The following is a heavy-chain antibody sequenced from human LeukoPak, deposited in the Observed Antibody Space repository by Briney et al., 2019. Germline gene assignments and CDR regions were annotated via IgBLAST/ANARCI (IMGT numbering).Heavy chain of an antibody. CDR1: GGSISSNNYY. CDR2: IYYGGYT. Sequence: PSETLSLTCTVSGGSISSNNYYWGWIRQPPGKGLEWIGSIYYGGYTYYNPSLKSRVTISVDPSKNQFSLKLSSVTAADTAIYYCQSRFLEWLLDYWGQGTLVTVSS. D-gene: IGHD3-3*01. J-gene: IGHJ4*02. CDR3: QSRFLEWLLDY. V-gene: IGHV4-39*01.